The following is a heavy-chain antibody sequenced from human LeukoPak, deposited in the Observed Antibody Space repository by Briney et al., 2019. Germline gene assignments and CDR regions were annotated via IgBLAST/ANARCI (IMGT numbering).Heavy chain of an antibody. CDR2: IGTAGDT. CDR3: AKQLGYCSDGSCYFPY. D-gene: IGHD2-15*01. Sequence: PGGSLRLSCAASGFTFSSYDMHWVRQATGKGLEWVSAIGTAGDTYYPGSVKGRFTISRENAKNSLYLQMNSLRAEDTAVYYCAKQLGYCSDGSCYFPYWGQGTLVTVSS. V-gene: IGHV3-13*01. CDR1: GFTFSSYD. J-gene: IGHJ4*02.